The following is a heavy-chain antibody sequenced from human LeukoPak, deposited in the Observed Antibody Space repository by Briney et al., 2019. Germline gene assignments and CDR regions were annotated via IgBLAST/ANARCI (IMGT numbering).Heavy chain of an antibody. D-gene: IGHD5/OR15-5a*01. Sequence: ASVKVSCRASGYTFTSYYMHWVRQAPGQGLEWLGIINPSGGSTSYAQKFQGRVTMTRDTSTSTFYMEASSLRTEHTAVYYCARQSVSEGYFDYWGQGTLVTVSS. V-gene: IGHV1-46*01. J-gene: IGHJ4*02. CDR3: ARQSVSEGYFDY. CDR2: INPSGGST. CDR1: GYTFTSYY.